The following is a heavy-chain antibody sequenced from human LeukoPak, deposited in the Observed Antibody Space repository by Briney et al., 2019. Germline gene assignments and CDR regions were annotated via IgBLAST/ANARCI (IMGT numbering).Heavy chain of an antibody. V-gene: IGHV3-30-3*01. CDR1: GFTFSSYA. Sequence: GGSLRLSCAASGFTFSSYAMHWVRQAPGKGLEWVAVISYDGSNKYYADSVKGRFTTSRDNSKNTLCLQMNSLRAEDTAVYYCAGARFSDAFDIWGQGTMVTVSS. J-gene: IGHJ3*02. CDR2: ISYDGSNK. CDR3: AGARFSDAFDI.